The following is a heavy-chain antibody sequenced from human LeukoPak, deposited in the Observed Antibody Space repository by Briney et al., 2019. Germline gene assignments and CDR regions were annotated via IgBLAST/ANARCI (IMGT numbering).Heavy chain of an antibody. CDR1: GGSISSSSYY. CDR2: IYYSGRT. Sequence: SSETLSLTCSVSGGSISSSSYYWGWIRQPPGKGLEWIGSIYYSGRTYYNPSLKSRVTISVDTSKSQFSLKLSSVTAADTAVYYCARHNKAFDIRGQGTMVTVSS. CDR3: ARHNKAFDI. V-gene: IGHV4-39*01. D-gene: IGHD2/OR15-2a*01. J-gene: IGHJ3*02.